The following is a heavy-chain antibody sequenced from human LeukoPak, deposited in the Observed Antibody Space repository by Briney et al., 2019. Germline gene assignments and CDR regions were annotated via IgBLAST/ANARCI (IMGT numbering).Heavy chain of an antibody. V-gene: IGHV5-51*01. J-gene: IGHJ4*02. CDR1: GYSFTSYW. D-gene: IGHD2-15*01. Sequence: GESLKISCKGSGYSFTSYWSGWVRQMPGKGLEWMGIIYPGDSDTRYSPSFQGQVTISADKSISTAYLQWSSLKASDTAMFYCARSDYCSGGSCYFHYWGQGTLVTVSS. CDR3: ARSDYCSGGSCYFHY. CDR2: IYPGDSDT.